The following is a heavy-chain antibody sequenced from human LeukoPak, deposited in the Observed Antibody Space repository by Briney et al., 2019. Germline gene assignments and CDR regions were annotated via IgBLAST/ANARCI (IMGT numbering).Heavy chain of an antibody. CDR2: INPNSGGT. Sequence: ASVKVSCKAAGYTLTGYYMHWVRQAPGQGLEWMGWINPNSGGTSYAQKFQGRVTMTRDTSISTAYMELSRLRSDDPAVYYCARGRCSSRSCYLFDYWGQGTLVTVSS. D-gene: IGHD2-2*01. J-gene: IGHJ4*02. CDR3: ARGRCSSRSCYLFDY. CDR1: GYTLTGYY. V-gene: IGHV1-2*02.